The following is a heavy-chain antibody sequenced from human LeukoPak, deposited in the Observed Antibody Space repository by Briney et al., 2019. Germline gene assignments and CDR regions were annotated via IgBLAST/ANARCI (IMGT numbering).Heavy chain of an antibody. Sequence: AAVKVSCKASGYIISSYYIHGVRQAPAQGREWMVIISPSGGGTSYAQRFQGRVSVARDTSTNTVYMELGGLRSEGTAIYDCARCYSVYDYGPVYWGQGTLVTVSS. CDR1: GYIISSYY. J-gene: IGHJ4*02. V-gene: IGHV1-46*01. D-gene: IGHD5/OR15-5a*01. CDR3: ARCYSVYDYGPVY. CDR2: ISPSGGGT.